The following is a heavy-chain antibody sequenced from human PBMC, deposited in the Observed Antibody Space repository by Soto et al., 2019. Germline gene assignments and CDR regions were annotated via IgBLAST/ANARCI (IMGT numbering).Heavy chain of an antibody. D-gene: IGHD2-15*01. J-gene: IGHJ4*02. CDR3: GKVLVGATGHTDSDS. Sequence: QVQLQESGPGLVKPSETLSLTCTVSGGSIYRSGYYWGWIRQPPGRGLEWIGNIDYNGVTYSNPSLKSRVTTSRDPSKNQFSLKLTSVTAADTALYYCGKVLVGATGHTDSDSWGPGTLVAVSS. CDR2: IDYNGVT. V-gene: IGHV4-39*01. CDR1: GGSIYRSGYY.